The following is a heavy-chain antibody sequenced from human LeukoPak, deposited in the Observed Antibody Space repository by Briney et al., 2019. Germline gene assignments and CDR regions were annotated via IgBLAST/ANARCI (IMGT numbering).Heavy chain of an antibody. J-gene: IGHJ4*02. D-gene: IGHD6-13*01. CDR2: IRYDGSNK. V-gene: IGHV3-30*02. CDR1: GFSFSDYG. Sequence: PGGSLRLSCAASGFSFSDYGMHWVRQAPGKGLEWVAFIRYDGSNKYYADSVKGRFTISRDNSKNTLYLQMNSLRAEDTAVYYCAPGYSSSRYSIGYYFDYWGQGTLVTVSS. CDR3: APGYSSSRYSIGYYFDY.